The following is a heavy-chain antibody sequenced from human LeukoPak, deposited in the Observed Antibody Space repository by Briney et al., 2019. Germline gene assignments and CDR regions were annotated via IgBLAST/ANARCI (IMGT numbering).Heavy chain of an antibody. CDR1: GGSITSGPYY. D-gene: IGHD5-18*01. CDR3: ASPLGYSHGRIPDS. V-gene: IGHV4-61*09. J-gene: IGHJ4*02. CDR2: IFFSGST. Sequence: SQTLSLICTVSGGSITSGPYYWSWIRQPAGKGLEWFGHIFFSGSTNYSPSLNSRLSISIDTSKNQFSLRLTSVTAADTAVYYCASPLGYSHGRIPDSWGQGTLVTVSP.